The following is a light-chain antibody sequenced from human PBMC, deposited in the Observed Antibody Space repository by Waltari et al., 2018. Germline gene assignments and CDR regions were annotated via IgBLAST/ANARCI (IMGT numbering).Light chain of an antibody. CDR2: GAS. V-gene: IGKV3-20*01. CDR1: QGVSNSF. CDR3: QQYAASPFT. J-gene: IGKJ3*01. Sequence: EIVLTQSPGTLSLSEGERATLSCRASQGVSNSFLSWYQQKPGQAPRLLTYGASNRATGIPDRFSGSGSGTDFTLTISRLEPEDFAIYYCQQYAASPFTLGPGTKVDIK.